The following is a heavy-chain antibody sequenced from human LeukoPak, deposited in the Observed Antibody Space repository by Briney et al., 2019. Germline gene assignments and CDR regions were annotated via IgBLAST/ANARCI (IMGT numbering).Heavy chain of an antibody. CDR2: ISGSGGST. CDR3: ASGKWLVLEAFDI. CDR1: GFTFSRVW. D-gene: IGHD6-19*01. V-gene: IGHV3-23*01. J-gene: IGHJ3*02. Sequence: GGSLRLSCAASGFTFSRVWMTWVRQAPGKGLEWVSAISGSGGSTYYADSVKGRFTISRDNSKNTLYLQMNSLRAEDTAVYYCASGKWLVLEAFDIWGQGTMVTVSS.